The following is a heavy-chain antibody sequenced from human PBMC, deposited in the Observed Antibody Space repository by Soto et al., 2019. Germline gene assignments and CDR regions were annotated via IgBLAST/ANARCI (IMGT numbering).Heavy chain of an antibody. CDR2: ISSGDIT. D-gene: IGHD6-19*01. Sequence: GGSLRLSCAASGFTFSSSAMNWVRQAPGKGLQWVSTISSGDITYYTESVKGRFTISRDKSKDTLYLQMNSLRADDTAIYYCAKLGGYSIGYYYFNYWGQGTLVTVSS. CDR1: GFTFSSSA. CDR3: AKLGGYSIGYYYFNY. J-gene: IGHJ4*02. V-gene: IGHV3-23*01.